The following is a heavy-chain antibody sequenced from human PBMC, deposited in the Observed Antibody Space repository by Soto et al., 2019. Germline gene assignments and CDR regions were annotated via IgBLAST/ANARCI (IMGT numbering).Heavy chain of an antibody. CDR2: IGTSYGTT. CDR3: AKDLRGAARPTPDY. V-gene: IGHV3-23*01. Sequence: GALRLSCTASGFAFSSYAMSWVRQAPGKGLEWVSAIGTSYGTTYYADSVKGRFTISRDNSKNSLLLQMDSPRAEDTAVYYYAKDLRGAARPTPDYRGQGTLVTVSS. D-gene: IGHD6-6*01. CDR1: GFAFSSYA. J-gene: IGHJ4*02.